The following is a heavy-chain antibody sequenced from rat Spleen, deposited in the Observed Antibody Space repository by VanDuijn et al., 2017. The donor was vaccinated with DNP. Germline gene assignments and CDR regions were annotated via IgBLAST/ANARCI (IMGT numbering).Heavy chain of an antibody. CDR1: GFTFSDYY. V-gene: IGHV5-20*01. CDR3: TTEAAY. CDR2: INPDGGST. J-gene: IGHJ3*01. Sequence: EVQLVESGGGLVQPGRSLKLSCAASGFTFSDYYMSWVRQAPTTGLEWVASINPDGGSTYYRDSVKGRFTISRDNAKSSLYLQMDSLRSEDTATYYCTTEAAYWGQGTLVTVSS.